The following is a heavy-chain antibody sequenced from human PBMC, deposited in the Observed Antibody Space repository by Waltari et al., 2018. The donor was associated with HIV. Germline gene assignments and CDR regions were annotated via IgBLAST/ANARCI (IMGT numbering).Heavy chain of an antibody. CDR2: INPNSGGT. J-gene: IGHJ5*02. Sequence: QVQLVQSGAEVKKPGASVKVSCKASGYTFTGYYMHWVRQAPGQGLEWMGWINPNSGGTNYAQKFQGRVTMTRDTSISTAYMELSRLRSDDTAVYYCARDFDCSSTSCHRPYRFDPWGQGTLVTVSS. CDR1: GYTFTGYY. V-gene: IGHV1-2*02. CDR3: ARDFDCSSTSCHRPYRFDP. D-gene: IGHD2-2*01.